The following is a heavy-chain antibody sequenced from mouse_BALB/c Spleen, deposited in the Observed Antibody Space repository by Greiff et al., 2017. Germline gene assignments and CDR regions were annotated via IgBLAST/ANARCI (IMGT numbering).Heavy chain of an antibody. J-gene: IGHJ2*01. Sequence: EVKLVESGGGLVKPGGSLKLSCAASGFTFSDYYMYWVRQTPEKRLEWVATISDGGSYTYYPDSVKGRFTISRDNAKNNLYLQMSSLKSEDTAMYYCARGTTVVGGLDYWGQGTTLTVSS. V-gene: IGHV5-4*02. CDR1: GFTFSDYY. CDR2: ISDGGSYT. CDR3: ARGTTVVGGLDY. D-gene: IGHD1-1*01.